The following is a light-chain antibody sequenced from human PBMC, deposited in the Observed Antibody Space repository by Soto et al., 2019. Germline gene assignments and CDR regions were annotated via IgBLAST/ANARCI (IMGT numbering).Light chain of an antibody. Sequence: DIQMTQSPSSLSASVGDRVTITCRASQSISSYLNWYQQKPGKAPKLLIYAASSLQSGVTSRFSGSGSGTDFTLTISSLQPEDFATYYCQQSYSNPGTFGQGTKVEIK. CDR1: QSISSY. J-gene: IGKJ1*01. CDR3: QQSYSNPGT. V-gene: IGKV1-39*01. CDR2: AAS.